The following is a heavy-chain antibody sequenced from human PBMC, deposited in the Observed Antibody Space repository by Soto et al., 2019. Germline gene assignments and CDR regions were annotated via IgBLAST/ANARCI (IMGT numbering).Heavy chain of an antibody. CDR2: IIPIFGTA. D-gene: IGHD2-2*01. CDR1: GGTFSSYA. V-gene: IGHV1-69*01. CDR3: DERTTRGSPLDY. J-gene: IGHJ4*02. Sequence: QVQLVQSGAEVKKPGSSVKVSCKASGGTFSSYAISWVRQAPGQGLEWMGGIIPIFGTANYAQKFQGRVTIAADESTSTAYMELSSLRSEDTAVYYCDERTTRGSPLDYWGKGTLVTVSS.